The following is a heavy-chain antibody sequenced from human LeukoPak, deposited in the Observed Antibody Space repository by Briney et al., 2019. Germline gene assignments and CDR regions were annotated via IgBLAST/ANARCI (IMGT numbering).Heavy chain of an antibody. V-gene: IGHV4-59*01. D-gene: IGHD4-17*01. Sequence: SETLSLTCAVYGGSFSGYYWSWIRQPPGKGLEWIGYIYYSGSTNYNPSLKSRVTISVDTSKNQFSLKLSSVTAADTAVYYCARDYGDYGNWFDPWGQGTLVTVSS. CDR2: IYYSGST. CDR3: ARDYGDYGNWFDP. CDR1: GGSFSGYY. J-gene: IGHJ5*02.